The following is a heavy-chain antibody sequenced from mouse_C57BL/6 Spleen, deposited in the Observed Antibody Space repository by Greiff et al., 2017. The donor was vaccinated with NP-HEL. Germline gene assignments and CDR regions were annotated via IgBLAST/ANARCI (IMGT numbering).Heavy chain of an antibody. V-gene: IGHV1-80*01. CDR3: ARRENYYAMDY. Sequence: VQLQQSGAELVKPGASVKISCKASGYAFSSYWMNWVKQRPGKGLEWIGQIYPGDGDTNYNGKFKGKATLTADKSSSTAYMQLSSLTSEDSAVYFCARRENYYAMDYWGQGTSVTVSS. J-gene: IGHJ4*01. CDR2: IYPGDGDT. CDR1: GYAFSSYW.